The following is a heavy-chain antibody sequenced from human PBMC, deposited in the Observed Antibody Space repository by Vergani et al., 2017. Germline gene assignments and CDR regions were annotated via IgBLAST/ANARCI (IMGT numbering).Heavy chain of an antibody. J-gene: IGHJ5*02. V-gene: IGHV1-69*18. CDR1: GGTFSSYA. CDR2: IIPIFGTA. D-gene: IGHD3-22*01. CDR3: ALYDSSGDFFDP. Sequence: QVQLVQSGSEVKKPGSSVKVSCKASGGTFSSYAISWVRQAPGQGLEWMGRIIPIFGTANYAQKFQGRVTITADESTSTAYMELSILRAEDTAVYYCALYDSSGDFFDPWGQGTLVTVSS.